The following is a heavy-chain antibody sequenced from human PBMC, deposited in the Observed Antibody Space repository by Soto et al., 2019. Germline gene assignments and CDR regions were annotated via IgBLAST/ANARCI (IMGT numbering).Heavy chain of an antibody. CDR1: GFTFSSYA. J-gene: IGHJ2*01. D-gene: IGHD5-18*01. CDR3: ARDPLWGTAMVLWYFDL. V-gene: IGHV3-30-3*01. Sequence: QVQLVESGGGVVQPGRSLRLSRAASGFTFSSYAMHWVRQAPGKGLEWVAVISYDGSNKYYADSVKGRFTISRDNSKNTLYLQMNSRRAEDTAVYYCARDPLWGTAMVLWYFDLWGRGTLVTVSS. CDR2: ISYDGSNK.